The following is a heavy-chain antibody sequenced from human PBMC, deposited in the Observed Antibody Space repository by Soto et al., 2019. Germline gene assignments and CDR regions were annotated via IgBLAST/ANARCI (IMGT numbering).Heavy chain of an antibody. V-gene: IGHV4-39*01. D-gene: IGHD3-9*01. CDR1: GGSISSSSYY. CDR2: IYYSGST. CDR3: ASYDILTGYYLY. J-gene: IGHJ4*02. Sequence: QLQLQESGPGLVKPSETLSLTCTVSGGSISSSSYYWGWIRQPPGKGLEWIGSIYYSGSTYYNPSLKSRVTLSVDTSKNQFSLKLSSVTAADTAVYYCASYDILTGYYLYWGQGTLVTVSS.